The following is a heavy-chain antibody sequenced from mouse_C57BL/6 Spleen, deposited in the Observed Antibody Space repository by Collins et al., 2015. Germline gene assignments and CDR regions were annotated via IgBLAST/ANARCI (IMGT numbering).Heavy chain of an antibody. CDR2: INYDGSST. Sequence: EVKLVESEGGLVQPGSSMKLSCTAPGFTFSDYYMAWVRQVPEKGLEWVANINYDGSSTYYLDSLKSRFIISRDNAKNILYLQMSSLKSEDTATYYCTRAKYGSTFDYWGQGTTLTVSS. J-gene: IGHJ2*01. CDR1: GFTFSDYY. CDR3: TRAKYGSTFDY. V-gene: IGHV5-16*01. D-gene: IGHD1-1*01.